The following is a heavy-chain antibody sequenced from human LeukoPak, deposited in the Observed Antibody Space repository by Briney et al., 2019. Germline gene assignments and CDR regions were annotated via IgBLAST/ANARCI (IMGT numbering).Heavy chain of an antibody. V-gene: IGHV3-74*01. CDR1: GFTFSSYW. Sequence: GGSLRLSCAASGFTFSSYWMHWVRHAPGKGLVWVSRINSDGSSTSYADSVKGRFTISRDNAKNTLYLQMNSLRAEDTAVYYCARDRHYDILTGYYGYFDYWGQGTLVTVSS. J-gene: IGHJ4*02. CDR3: ARDRHYDILTGYYGYFDY. CDR2: INSDGSST. D-gene: IGHD3-9*01.